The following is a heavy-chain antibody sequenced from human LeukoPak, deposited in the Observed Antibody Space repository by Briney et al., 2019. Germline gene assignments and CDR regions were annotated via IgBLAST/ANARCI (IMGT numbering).Heavy chain of an antibody. CDR3: ARRRYRVWQQLVKPGXXXDP. V-gene: IGHV4-39*01. J-gene: IGHJ5*02. Sequence: SETLSLTCSVSGGSISSSSSYWGWIRQPPGKGLEWIGSIYDSGSSFDNPALKSRVTISVDTSKNQFSLKLSSVTAADTAVYYCARRRYRVWQQLVKPGXXXDPXXXXXXVTV. CDR2: IYDSGSS. CDR1: GGSISSSSSY. D-gene: IGHD6-13*01.